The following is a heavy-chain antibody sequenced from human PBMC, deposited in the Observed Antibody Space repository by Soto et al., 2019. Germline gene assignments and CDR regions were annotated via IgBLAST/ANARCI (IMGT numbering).Heavy chain of an antibody. CDR1: GFTFSSYG. Sequence: GGSLRLSCAASGFTFSSYGMHWVRQAPGKGLEWVAVISYDGSNKYYADSVKGRFTISRDNSKNTLYLQMNSLRAEDTAVYYCAKANDGYYDSSGYYTHYGMDVWGQGTTVTVAS. D-gene: IGHD3-22*01. J-gene: IGHJ6*02. CDR2: ISYDGSNK. V-gene: IGHV3-30*18. CDR3: AKANDGYYDSSGYYTHYGMDV.